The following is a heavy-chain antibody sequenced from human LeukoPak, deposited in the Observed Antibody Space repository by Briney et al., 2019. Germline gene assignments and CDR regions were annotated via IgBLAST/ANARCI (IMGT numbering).Heavy chain of an antibody. CDR3: ARDPSRYYDSSGYPFADFGY. V-gene: IGHV1-18*01. J-gene: IGHJ4*02. Sequence: ASVKVSCKASGYTFTSYGISWVRQAPGQGLEWMGWISAYNGNTNYAQKLQGRVTMTTDTSTSTAYMELRSLRSDDTAVYYCARDPSRYYDSSGYPFADFGYWGQGTLVTVSS. CDR2: ISAYNGNT. D-gene: IGHD3-22*01. CDR1: GYTFTSYG.